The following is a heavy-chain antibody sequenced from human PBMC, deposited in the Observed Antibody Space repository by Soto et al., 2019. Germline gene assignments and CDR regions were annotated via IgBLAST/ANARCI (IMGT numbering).Heavy chain of an antibody. J-gene: IGHJ4*02. Sequence: QVQLVQSGAEVKKPGASVKVSCKASGYTFSDFGITWVRQAPGQGLEWMGWISVYNGNTNYAQKVQGRVTMATETSTTTVYMELKNLRSDDTAVYYCARDVGLPVAGTGFDYWGQGTLVTVSS. CDR2: ISVYNGNT. CDR1: GYTFSDFG. D-gene: IGHD6-19*01. V-gene: IGHV1-18*01. CDR3: ARDVGLPVAGTGFDY.